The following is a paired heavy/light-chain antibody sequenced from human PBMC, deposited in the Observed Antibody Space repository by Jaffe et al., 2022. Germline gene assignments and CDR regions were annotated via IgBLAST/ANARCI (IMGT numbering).Light chain of an antibody. V-gene: IGKV3-15*01. Sequence: EIVMTQSPATLSVSPGERATLSCRASQSVSSNLAWYQQKPGQAPRLLIYGASTRATGIPARFSGSGSGTEFTLTISSLQSEDFAVYYCQQYNNWPLIFGQGTKLEIK. CDR1: QSVSSN. CDR2: GAS. J-gene: IGKJ2*01. CDR3: QQYNNWPLI.
Heavy chain of an antibody. CDR2: ISSSSSTI. J-gene: IGHJ3*02. CDR1: GFTFSSYS. D-gene: IGHD3-3*01. CDR3: ATVLNDRYYDFWSGFHGDAFDI. Sequence: EVQLVESGGGLVQPGGSLRLSCAASGFTFSSYSMNWVRQAPGKGLEWVSYISSSSSTIYYADSVKGRFTISRDNAKNSLYLQMNSLRAEDTAVYYCATVLNDRYYDFWSGFHGDAFDIWGQGTMVTVSS. V-gene: IGHV3-48*01.